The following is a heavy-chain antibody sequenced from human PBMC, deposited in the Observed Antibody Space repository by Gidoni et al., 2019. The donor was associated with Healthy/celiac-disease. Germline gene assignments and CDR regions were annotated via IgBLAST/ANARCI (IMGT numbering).Heavy chain of an antibody. CDR2: IWYDGSNN. CDR1: GVTFSSDG. J-gene: IGHJ6*03. D-gene: IGHD4-17*01. V-gene: IGHV3-33*01. Sequence: QVQLVESGGGVVQPGRSRRLSWAASGVTFSSDGMHGVRQAPGKGLEWVAVIWYDGSNNYYADSVKGRFTISRDNSKNTLHLQMNSLRAEDTAVYYCARGYGRRGYYYYYMDVWGKGTTVTVSS. CDR3: ARGYGRRGYYYYYMDV.